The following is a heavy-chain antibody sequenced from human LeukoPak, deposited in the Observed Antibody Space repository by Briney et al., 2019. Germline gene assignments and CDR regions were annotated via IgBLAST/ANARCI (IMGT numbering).Heavy chain of an antibody. CDR2: INHSGST. D-gene: IGHD4-17*01. CDR3: ARVRTTVTTFKDYYYGMDV. CDR1: GASFSDFY. Sequence: SETLSLTCAVYGASFSDFYWSWIRQPPGMGLEWIGEINHSGSTNHNPSLKSRLTISVDTSKNQLSLKLSSVTAADTAVYYCARVRTTVTTFKDYYYGMDVWGQGTTVTVSS. V-gene: IGHV4-34*01. J-gene: IGHJ6*02.